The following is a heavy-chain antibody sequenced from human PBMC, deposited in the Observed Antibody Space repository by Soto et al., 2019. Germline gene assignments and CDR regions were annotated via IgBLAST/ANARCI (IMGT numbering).Heavy chain of an antibody. J-gene: IGHJ6*03. CDR1: GYTFTSYA. CDR3: ARDLPLYDILTGYSPLYMDV. V-gene: IGHV1-3*01. Sequence: ASVKVSCKASGYTFTSYAMHWVRQAPGQRLEWMGWINAGNGNTKYSQKFQGRVTITRDTSASTAYMELSSLRSEDTAVYYCARDLPLYDILTGYSPLYMDVWGKGTTVTVSS. CDR2: INAGNGNT. D-gene: IGHD3-9*01.